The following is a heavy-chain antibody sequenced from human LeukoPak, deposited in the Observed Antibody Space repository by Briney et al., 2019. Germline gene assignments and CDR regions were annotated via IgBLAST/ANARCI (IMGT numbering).Heavy chain of an antibody. V-gene: IGHV4-38-2*02. J-gene: IGHJ5*02. Sequence: PSETLSLTCTVSGYSISSGYYWGWIRQPPGKGLEWIGSIYHSGSTYYNPSLKSRVTISVDTSKNQFSLKLSSVTAADTAVYYCARDNDYSNYVSPWGQGTLVTVSS. CDR1: GYSISSGYY. CDR2: IYHSGST. CDR3: ARDNDYSNYVSP. D-gene: IGHD4-11*01.